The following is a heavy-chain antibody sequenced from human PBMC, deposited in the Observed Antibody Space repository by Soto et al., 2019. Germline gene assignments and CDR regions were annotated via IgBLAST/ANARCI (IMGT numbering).Heavy chain of an antibody. D-gene: IGHD3-22*01. CDR3: ARDPPLSMIVVVGVDDF. J-gene: IGHJ4*02. V-gene: IGHV6-1*01. CDR2: TYYRSKWYN. Sequence: TLSLTCAISGDSVSSNSAAWNWIRQSPSRGLEWLGRTYYRSKWYNDYAVSVKSRITINPDTSKNQFSLQLNSVTPEDTAVYYCARDPPLSMIVVVGVDDFWGQGTLVTVSS. CDR1: GDSVSSNSAA.